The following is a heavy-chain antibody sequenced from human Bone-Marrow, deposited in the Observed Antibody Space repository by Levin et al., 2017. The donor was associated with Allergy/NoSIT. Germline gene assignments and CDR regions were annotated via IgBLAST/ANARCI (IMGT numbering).Heavy chain of an antibody. Sequence: LSLTCEASGFAFSTYEMTWVRQAPGKGLEWVSYIDESGDRLYYADSVKGRFTISRDSAKNSLFLQMNSLRAEDTAVYYCASGPISNYWGQGTLVTVSS. CDR2: IDESGDRL. V-gene: IGHV3-48*03. J-gene: IGHJ4*02. D-gene: IGHD5-24*01. CDR3: ASGPISNY. CDR1: GFAFSTYE.